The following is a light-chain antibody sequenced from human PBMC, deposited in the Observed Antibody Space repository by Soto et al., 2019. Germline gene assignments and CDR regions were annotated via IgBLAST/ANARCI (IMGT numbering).Light chain of an antibody. J-gene: IGKJ5*01. CDR3: QQRSNWSPIT. V-gene: IGKV3D-20*02. Sequence: IVLTQSPGTLSLSPGESATLSFRASLNVTGRFLAWFHHKPGHSPRLLLYGASSRATGIPDRFSGSGSGTDFTLTISRLEPEDFAVYYCQQRSNWSPITFGQGTRLEI. CDR1: LNVTGRF. CDR2: GAS.